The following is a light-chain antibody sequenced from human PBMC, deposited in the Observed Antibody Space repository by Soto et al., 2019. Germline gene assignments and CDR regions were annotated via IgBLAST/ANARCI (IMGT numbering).Light chain of an antibody. CDR3: SSYTSSGAVV. CDR1: SSDVGRYKY. Sequence: QSALTQPASVSGSPGQSITISCTGTSSDVGRYKYVSWYQQHPGKAPKLMIYEVSNRPSGVSNRFSGSKSGNTASLTISGLQAEDEADYYCSSYTSSGAVVFGGGTNRTV. J-gene: IGLJ2*01. V-gene: IGLV2-14*01. CDR2: EVS.